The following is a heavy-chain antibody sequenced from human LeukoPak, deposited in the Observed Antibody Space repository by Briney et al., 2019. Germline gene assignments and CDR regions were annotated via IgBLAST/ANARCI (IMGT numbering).Heavy chain of an antibody. V-gene: IGHV3-30*02. Sequence: GGSLRLSCAASGFTFSNYGMHWVRQAPGRGLEWVAFIRNDGINNNYADSVRGRFTISRDFSKNTLYLQMNSLKTEDTAVYYCTTDLTYDFWSGYYEVGPLDYWGQGTLVTVSS. D-gene: IGHD3-3*01. J-gene: IGHJ4*02. CDR1: GFTFSNYG. CDR3: TTDLTYDFWSGYYEVGPLDY. CDR2: IRNDGINN.